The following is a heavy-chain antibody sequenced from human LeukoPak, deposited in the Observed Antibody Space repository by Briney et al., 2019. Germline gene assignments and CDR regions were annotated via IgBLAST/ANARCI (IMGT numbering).Heavy chain of an antibody. CDR2: IYYSGST. V-gene: IGHV4-31*03. D-gene: IGHD3-10*01. CDR1: GGSISSGGYY. J-gene: IGHJ4*02. Sequence: SQTLSLTCTVSGGSISSGGYYWSWIRQHPGKGLEWIGYIYYSGSTYYNPSLKSRVTISVDTSKNQFSLKLSSVTAADTAVYYCARVSGGITMVRGVISYWGQGTLVTVSS. CDR3: ARVSGGITMVRGVISY.